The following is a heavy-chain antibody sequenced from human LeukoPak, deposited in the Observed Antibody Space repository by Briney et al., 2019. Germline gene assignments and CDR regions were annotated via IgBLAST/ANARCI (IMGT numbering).Heavy chain of an antibody. D-gene: IGHD3-3*01. V-gene: IGHV3-30-3*01. J-gene: IGHJ3*02. CDR2: ISFDGSTE. CDR3: ARELTIFGVVIQRYDTFDI. CDR1: GFTFSSYS. Sequence: GGSLRLSCAASGFTFSSYSMHWGRQAPGKGMEWVAVISFDGSTEKYPDSVKGRFTISRDNAKNTLYLQMNSLRAEDTAMYYCARELTIFGVVIQRYDTFDIWGQGTMVTVSS.